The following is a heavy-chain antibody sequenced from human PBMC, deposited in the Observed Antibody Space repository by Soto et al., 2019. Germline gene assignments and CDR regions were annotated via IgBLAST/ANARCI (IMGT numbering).Heavy chain of an antibody. Sequence: PXXPLRLTCAVSGLTISSYGMXRVPQAPGKGLEWVAVISYDGSNKYYADSVKGRFTISRDNSKNTLYLQMNSLRAEDTAVYYCAKDFLVIGRINWFDHWGQGALVTVSS. D-gene: IGHD3-22*01. J-gene: IGHJ5*02. V-gene: IGHV3-30*18. CDR1: GLTISSYG. CDR3: AKDFLVIGRINWFDH. CDR2: ISYDGSNK.